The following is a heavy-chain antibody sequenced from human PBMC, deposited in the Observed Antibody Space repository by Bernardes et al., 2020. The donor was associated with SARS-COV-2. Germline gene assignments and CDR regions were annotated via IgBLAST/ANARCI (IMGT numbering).Heavy chain of an antibody. Sequence: GGSLRLSCAASGFTFSSYSMNWVRQAPGKGLEWVSSISSSSSNIYYADSVKGRFTISRDNAKNSLYLQMNSLRAEDTAVYYCARGLRDGYAWGYFDLWGRGTLVTVSS. V-gene: IGHV3-21*04. CDR3: ARGLRDGYAWGYFDL. J-gene: IGHJ2*01. D-gene: IGHD5-12*01. CDR2: ISSSSSNI. CDR1: GFTFSSYS.